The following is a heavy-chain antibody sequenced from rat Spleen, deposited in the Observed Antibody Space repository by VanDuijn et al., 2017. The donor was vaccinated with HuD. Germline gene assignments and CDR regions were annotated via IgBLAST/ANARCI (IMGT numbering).Heavy chain of an antibody. CDR1: GYTITSGY. Sequence: EIQLQESGPGLVKPSQSLSLTCSVTGYTITSGYDWSWIRKFPGNKMEWMGYISYSGNTNYNPSLKSRISITRDTSKNQFFLQLNSVTAEDTATYYCARKAIRGFDYWGQGGMVTVSS. J-gene: IGHJ2*01. D-gene: IGHD4-3*01. CDR3: ARKAIRGFDY. CDR2: ISYSGNT. V-gene: IGHV3-4*01.